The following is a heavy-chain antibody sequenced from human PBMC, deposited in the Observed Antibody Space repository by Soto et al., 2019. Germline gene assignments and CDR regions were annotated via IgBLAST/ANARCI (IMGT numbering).Heavy chain of an antibody. V-gene: IGHV3-30-3*01. CDR3: SREHGCLSYYNFASGAGGVDV. Sequence: QVQLVESGGGVVQPGRSLRLSCAASGFTFSSYAMHWVRQAPGKGLEWVAVISSDGSNRYYADSVKGRFTISRDNSKNEQYLQMSRLRAGAAAVHYGSREHGCLSYYNFASGAGGVDVWGQWPTVIGSS. D-gene: IGHD3-3*01. J-gene: IGHJ6*01. CDR2: ISSDGSNR. CDR1: GFTFSSYA.